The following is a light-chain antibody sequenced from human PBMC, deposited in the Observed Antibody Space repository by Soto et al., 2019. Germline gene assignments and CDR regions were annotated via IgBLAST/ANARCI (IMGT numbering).Light chain of an antibody. CDR3: SSFAPSYRVI. CDR1: SSDIGSYNA. V-gene: IGLV2-11*01. CDR2: DVF. Sequence: QSVLTQPRSVSGSPGHSVTISCFGTSSDIGSYNAVSWYQQHPGKAPKLIIFDVFERPSGVPDRFSGSKSGNSDSLTISGLQAEDESDYYCSSFAPSYRVIFGGGTQLTVL. J-gene: IGLJ2*01.